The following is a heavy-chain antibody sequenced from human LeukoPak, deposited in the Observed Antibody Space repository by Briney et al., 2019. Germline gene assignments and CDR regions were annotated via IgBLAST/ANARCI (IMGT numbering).Heavy chain of an antibody. CDR2: INGDNGNT. CDR3: ERSSSGTYHY. Sequence: ASVKVSCKTSGYNFASYTMHWLRQAPGQSPEWMGSINGDNGNTKYSEKFQGRVTFTRDTSASSAYMELSRLRSEDTAVYYCERSSSGTYHYWGQGTLVTVSS. D-gene: IGHD3-10*01. J-gene: IGHJ4*02. V-gene: IGHV1-3*01. CDR1: GYNFASYT.